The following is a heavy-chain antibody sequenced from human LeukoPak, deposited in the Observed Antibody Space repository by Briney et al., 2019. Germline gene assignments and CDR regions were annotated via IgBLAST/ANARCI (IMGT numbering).Heavy chain of an antibody. V-gene: IGHV4-34*01. Sequence: SETLSLTCAVYGGSFSDYYWSWIRQVPGKGLEWIGEVNHSGSTNYNPSLKSRATISIDNAKNQFSLKVRSVTAADTAVYFCARDNPRTTGYSSGSSFDFWGQGTLVTVSS. CDR3: ARDNPRTTGYSSGSSFDF. J-gene: IGHJ4*02. CDR1: GGSFSDYY. CDR2: VNHSGST. D-gene: IGHD6-19*01.